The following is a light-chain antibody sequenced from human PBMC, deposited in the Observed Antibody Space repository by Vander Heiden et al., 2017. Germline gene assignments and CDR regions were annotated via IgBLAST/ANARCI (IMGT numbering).Light chain of an antibody. V-gene: IGKV3-15*01. Sequence: EIVMTQSPAPLSVSPGETATRPGRVSTSASSNLERYPQKPGQAPRLLIYGAPTRATGIRARLSGSGYGIEFTLTISSLQSDDFAVYYCQQNNNWPPLTFGGGTKVEIK. J-gene: IGKJ4*01. CDR2: GAP. CDR3: QQNNNWPPLT. CDR1: TSASSN.